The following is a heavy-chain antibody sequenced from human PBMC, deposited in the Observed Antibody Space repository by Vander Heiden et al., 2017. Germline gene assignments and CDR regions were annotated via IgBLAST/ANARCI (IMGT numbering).Heavy chain of an antibody. V-gene: IGHV3-73*01. D-gene: IGHD5-12*01. CDR1: GFTFRGSP. CDR2: ITGKANSYAT. Sequence: EVQLVESGGGLVQPGGSLQLSCATSGFTFRGSPMHWVRQASGKGLEWVGRITGKANSYATEYGASLKGRFTISRDDSKNTAYLQLNSLKTEDTAVYYCIGGYSGYDYAFDHWGQGTLVTVSS. CDR3: IGGYSGYDYAFDH. J-gene: IGHJ4*02.